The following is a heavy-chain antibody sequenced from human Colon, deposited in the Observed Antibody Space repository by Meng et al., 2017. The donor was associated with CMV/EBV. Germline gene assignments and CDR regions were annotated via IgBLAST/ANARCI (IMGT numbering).Heavy chain of an antibody. CDR3: ARVPTTGYKDH. Sequence: QGLLLQLGAVLFKPSETLSLTCTVNGGSFSGYVWSWVRQPPGKGMEWIGEVSHPGSANYNPSLKSRVTISVDASEKQFSLRLTSVTAADSAVYYCARVPTTGYKDHWGQGTLVTVSS. CDR1: GGSFSGYV. J-gene: IGHJ4*02. D-gene: IGHD3-9*01. CDR2: VSHPGSA. V-gene: IGHV4-34*01.